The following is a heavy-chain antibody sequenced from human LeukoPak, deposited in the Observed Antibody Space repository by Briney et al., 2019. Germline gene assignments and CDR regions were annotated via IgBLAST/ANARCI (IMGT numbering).Heavy chain of an antibody. D-gene: IGHD5-24*01. CDR1: GFTFSSYA. CDR3: AKVLGRDGYNRGGYFDY. CDR2: ISYDGSNK. J-gene: IGHJ4*02. Sequence: GRSLRLSCAASGFTFSSYAMHWVRQAPGKGLEWVAVISYDGSNKYYADSVKGRFTISRDNSKNTLYLQMNSLRAEDTAVYYCAKVLGRDGYNRGGYFDYWGQGTLVTVSS. V-gene: IGHV3-30-3*01.